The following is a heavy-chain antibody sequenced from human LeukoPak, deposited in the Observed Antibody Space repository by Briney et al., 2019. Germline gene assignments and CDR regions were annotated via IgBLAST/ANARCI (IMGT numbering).Heavy chain of an antibody. CDR1: GGSISSGSYY. CDR3: ARVIVSSGGSCFD. CDR2: IYTSGST. J-gene: IGHJ4*02. D-gene: IGHD2-15*01. Sequence: SETLSLTCTVSGGSISSGSYYWSWIRQPAGKGLEWIGRIYTSGSTNYNPSLKSRVTISVDTSKNQFSLKLSSVTAADTAVYYCARVIVSSGGSCFDWGQGTLVTVSS. V-gene: IGHV4-61*02.